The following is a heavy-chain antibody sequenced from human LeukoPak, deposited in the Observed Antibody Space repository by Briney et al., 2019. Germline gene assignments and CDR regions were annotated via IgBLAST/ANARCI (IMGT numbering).Heavy chain of an antibody. J-gene: IGHJ4*02. CDR3: ARPLGAAAGAIIDY. D-gene: IGHD6-13*01. V-gene: IGHV4-38-2*02. CDR2: IYHSGRT. Sequence: PSETLSLTCTVSGYSISSGYYWGWIRQPPGKGLEWIGSIYHSGRTFYNPSLKSRVTISVDTSKNQFSLKLSSVTAADTAVYYCARPLGAAAGAIIDYWGQGTLVTVSS. CDR1: GYSISSGYY.